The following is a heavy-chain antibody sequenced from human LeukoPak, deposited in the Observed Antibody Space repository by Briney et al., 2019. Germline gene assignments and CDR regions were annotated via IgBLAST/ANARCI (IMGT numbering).Heavy chain of an antibody. CDR1: GGSISSYY. CDR2: IYTSGST. D-gene: IGHD3-10*01. J-gene: IGHJ5*02. V-gene: IGHV4-4*07. Sequence: SETLSLTCTVSGGSISSYYWSWIRQPAGKGLEWIGRIYTSGSTNYNPSLKSRVTMSVDTSKNQFSLKLSSVTAADTAVYYCARGGELVLWFGGSPNWFDPWGQGTLVTVSS. CDR3: ARGGELVLWFGGSPNWFDP.